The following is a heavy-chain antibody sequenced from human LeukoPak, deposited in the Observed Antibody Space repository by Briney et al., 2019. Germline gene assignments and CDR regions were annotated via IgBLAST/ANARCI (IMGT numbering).Heavy chain of an antibody. V-gene: IGHV1-2*02. CDR3: ARDGGYCSNTSCYDWFDP. CDR2: LSPKNGDT. D-gene: IGHD2-2*01. CDR1: GYTFTDYF. Sequence: GASVKVSCKASGYTFTDYFIHWVRQAPGQGLEWMGWLSPKNGDTKYAQSFQGRVTMTRDTSISTAYMELSRLRSDDTAVYYCARDGGYCSNTSCYDWFDPWGQGTLVTVSS. J-gene: IGHJ5*02.